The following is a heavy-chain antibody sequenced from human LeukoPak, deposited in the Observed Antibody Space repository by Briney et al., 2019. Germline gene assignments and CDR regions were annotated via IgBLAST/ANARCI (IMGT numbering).Heavy chain of an antibody. CDR1: GFSVNSNY. CDR2: IYSGGST. V-gene: IGHV3-66*01. J-gene: IGHJ4*02. CDR3: ALGLVTDY. Sequence: GGSLRLSCAASGFSVNSNYMSWVRQAPGKGLEWVSVIYSGGSTCYADSVKGRFTISRDNSKNTLYLQMNSLRVEDTAVYYCALGLVTDYWGQGTLVTVSS. D-gene: IGHD3-9*01.